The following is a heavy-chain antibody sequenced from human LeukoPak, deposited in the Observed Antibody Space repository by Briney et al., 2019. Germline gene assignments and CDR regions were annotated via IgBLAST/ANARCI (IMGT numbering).Heavy chain of an antibody. CDR2: ISSSSSYI. V-gene: IGHV3-21*01. CDR3: ARDIRYCSSTSCYTDP. CDR1: GFTFSSYS. J-gene: IGHJ5*02. Sequence: GGSLRLSCAASGFTFSSYSMNWVRQAPGKGLEWVSSISSSSSYIYYADSVKGRFTISRDNAKNSLYLQMNSLRAEDTAVYYCARDIRYCSSTSCYTDPWGQGTLVTVSS. D-gene: IGHD2-2*02.